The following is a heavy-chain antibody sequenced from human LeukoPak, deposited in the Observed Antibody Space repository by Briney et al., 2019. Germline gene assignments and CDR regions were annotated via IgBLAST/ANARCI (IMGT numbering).Heavy chain of an antibody. CDR2: IKQDGSEK. CDR3: ARSGPNDVQIKTRTYDY. Sequence: PGGSLRLSCAASGFAFSNYWMTWVRQAPGKGLEWVANIKQDGSEKYHVESAQGRFIISRDNARASLYLQMNSLRLEDTAVYYCARSGPNDVQIKTRTYDYWGQGTLVIVSS. J-gene: IGHJ4*02. V-gene: IGHV3-7*01. D-gene: IGHD1-1*01. CDR1: GFAFSNYW.